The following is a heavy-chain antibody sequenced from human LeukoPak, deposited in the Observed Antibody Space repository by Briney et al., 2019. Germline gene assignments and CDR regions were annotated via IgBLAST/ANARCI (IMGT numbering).Heavy chain of an antibody. V-gene: IGHV3-7*01. CDR2: IKQDGSEK. D-gene: IGHD3-22*01. J-gene: IGHJ6*03. CDR1: GFTFSSYW. CDR3: ARGITMIDTYYYYMDV. Sequence: GGSLRLSCAASGFTFSSYWMSWVRQAPGKGLEWVANIKQDGSEKYYVDSVKGRFTISRDNAKNSLYLQMNSLRAEDTAVYYCARGITMIDTYYYYMDVWGEGTTVTVSS.